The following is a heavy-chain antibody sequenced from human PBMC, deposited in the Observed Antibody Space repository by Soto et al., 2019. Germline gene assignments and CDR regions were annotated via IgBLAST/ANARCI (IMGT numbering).Heavy chain of an antibody. V-gene: IGHV1-18*01. Sequence: ASVKVSCKASGYTFTSYGISWVRQAPGQGLEWMGWISAYNGNTNYAQKLQGRVTMTTDTSTSTAYMELSSLRSEDTAVYYCARYLGLVVVTAPSLMDVWGQGTTVTVSS. CDR1: GYTFTSYG. CDR3: ARYLGLVVVTAPSLMDV. D-gene: IGHD2-21*02. J-gene: IGHJ6*02. CDR2: ISAYNGNT.